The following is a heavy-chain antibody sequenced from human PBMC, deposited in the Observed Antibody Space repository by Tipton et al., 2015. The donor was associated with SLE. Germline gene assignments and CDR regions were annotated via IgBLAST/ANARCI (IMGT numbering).Heavy chain of an antibody. CDR3: ARAPQGIFDY. CDR2: IYYSGST. CDR1: GGSISSYY. Sequence: LRLSCTVSGGSISSYYWSWIRQPPGKGLEWLGYIYYSGSTNYNPSLKSRVTISVDTSKNQFSLKLSSVTAADTAVYYCARAPQGIFDYWGQGTLVTVSS. D-gene: IGHD2-15*01. J-gene: IGHJ4*02. V-gene: IGHV4-59*01.